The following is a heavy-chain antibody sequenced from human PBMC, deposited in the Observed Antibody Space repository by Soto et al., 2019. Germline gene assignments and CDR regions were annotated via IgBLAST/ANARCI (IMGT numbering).Heavy chain of an antibody. D-gene: IGHD3-10*01. J-gene: IGHJ6*02. Sequence: LRLSCAASGFTVSSNNMSWVRQAPGKGLEWVSFIYSGGSTYYADSVKGRFTISRDKSKNTLYLQMNSLRADDTAMYYCARDRFPYGMDVCGQGTTVTAP. V-gene: IGHV3-66*01. CDR2: IYSGGST. CDR3: ARDRFPYGMDV. CDR1: GFTVSSNN.